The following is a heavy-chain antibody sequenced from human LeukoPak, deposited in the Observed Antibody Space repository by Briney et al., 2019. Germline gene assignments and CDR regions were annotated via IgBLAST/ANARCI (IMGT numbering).Heavy chain of an antibody. V-gene: IGHV4-59*01. D-gene: IGHD3-10*01. CDR2: IYYSGST. CDR1: GGSISSYY. CDR3: ARGITMVRGLNWFDP. Sequence: NPSETLSLTCTVSGGSISSYYWSWIRQPPGKGLEWIGYIYYSGSTNYNPSLKSRVTISVDTSKNQFSLKLSSVTAADTAVYYCARGITMVRGLNWFDPWGQGTLVTVSS. J-gene: IGHJ5*02.